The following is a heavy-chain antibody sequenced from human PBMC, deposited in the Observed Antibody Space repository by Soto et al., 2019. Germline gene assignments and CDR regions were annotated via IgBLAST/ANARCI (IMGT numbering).Heavy chain of an antibody. CDR1: GFIFSNYV. V-gene: IGHV3-23*04. D-gene: IGHD1-26*01. CDR2: ISDSGGTS. J-gene: IGHJ4*02. Sequence: EVQLVDSGGGLVQPGGSLRLSCAASGFIFSNYVMSWVRQAPGKGLEWVSSISDSGGTSYYADSVKGRFTISRDNSKNTLHLQMTSLRAGNTAIYYCAKRPRALLTFDYWGQGTLVTVSS. CDR3: AKRPRALLTFDY.